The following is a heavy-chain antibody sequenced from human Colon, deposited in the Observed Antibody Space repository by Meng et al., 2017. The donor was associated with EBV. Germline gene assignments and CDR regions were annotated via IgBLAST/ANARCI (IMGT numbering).Heavy chain of an antibody. Sequence: LQLQASAPGLVKPSETLSLTRTVSGGSSSSNGYYWDWVRQPPGKGLAWIGAIYHSGSTSYNPSLQSRVTMFVDTSKNQFSLMLTSVTATDTAVYYCARRRGGSGRDCWGQGTLVTV. CDR2: IYHSGST. CDR3: ARRRGGSGRDC. V-gene: IGHV4-39*01. D-gene: IGHD3-10*01. CDR1: GGSSSSNGYY. J-gene: IGHJ4*02.